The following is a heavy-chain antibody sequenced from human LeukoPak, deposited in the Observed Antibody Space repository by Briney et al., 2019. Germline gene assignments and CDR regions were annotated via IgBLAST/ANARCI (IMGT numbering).Heavy chain of an antibody. CDR1: GFTFSSYW. CDR3: ARGYSCYFYY. CDR2: IDGDGSST. Sequence: PGGSLRLSCAASGFTFSSYWMQWVRQAPGKGLVWVSRIDGDGSSTNYADSVKGRFTISRDNAKNTLYLQMNSLRAEDTAVYYCARGYSCYFYYWGQGTLVTVSS. D-gene: IGHD5-12*01. J-gene: IGHJ4*02. V-gene: IGHV3-74*01.